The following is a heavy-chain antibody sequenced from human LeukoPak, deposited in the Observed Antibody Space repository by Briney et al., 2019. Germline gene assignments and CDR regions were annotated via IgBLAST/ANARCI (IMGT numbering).Heavy chain of an antibody. CDR3: ARQGADY. Sequence: GGSLRLSCAASRFTFSSYWMSWVRQAPGKGLEWVANIKQDGTEKYYVDSGKGRFTISRDNAKNSLYLQLNSLRAEDTAVYYCARQGADYWGHGTLVTVSS. D-gene: IGHD3-16*01. CDR1: RFTFSSYW. J-gene: IGHJ4*01. V-gene: IGHV3-7*01. CDR2: IKQDGTEK.